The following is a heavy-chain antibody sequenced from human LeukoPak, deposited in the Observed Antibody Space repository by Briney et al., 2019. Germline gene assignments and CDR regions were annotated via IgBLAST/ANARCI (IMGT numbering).Heavy chain of an antibody. D-gene: IGHD2-15*01. CDR1: GFTFDDYA. CDR2: IIGDGGRT. V-gene: IGHV3-43*02. J-gene: IGHJ4*02. CDR3: AKDLAGGRGWYYFDY. Sequence: GGSLRLSCAASGFTFDDYAMHWGRQAPGKGLEWVSLIIGDGGRTYYADSVKGRFTISRDNSKNSLYLQMNSLRTEDTALYCCAKDLAGGRGWYYFDYWGQGTLVTVSS.